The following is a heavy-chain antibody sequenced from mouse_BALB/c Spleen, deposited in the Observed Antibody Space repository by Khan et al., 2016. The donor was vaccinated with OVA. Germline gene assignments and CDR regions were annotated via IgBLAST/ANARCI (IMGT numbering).Heavy chain of an antibody. V-gene: IGHV1S29*02. Sequence: VQLKESGPGLVKPGASVKISCKASGYTFTDYIMDWVKQSHGKSLEWIGYIFPNNGDTGYNQKFRTKATLTVDNPSSTAYMELRSLTSEDSAVYYCARSGYGSFAYWGQGTLVTVSA. J-gene: IGHJ3*01. D-gene: IGHD1-2*01. CDR2: IFPNNGDT. CDR1: GYTFTDYI. CDR3: ARSGYGSFAY.